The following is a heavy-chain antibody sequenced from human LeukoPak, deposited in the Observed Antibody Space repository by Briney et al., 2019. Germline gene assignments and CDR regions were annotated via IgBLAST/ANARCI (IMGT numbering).Heavy chain of an antibody. D-gene: IGHD2-21*02. V-gene: IGHV3-48*03. CDR3: ARDRVVTAIRGFDY. Sequence: GSLRLSCAASGFTFSSYEMNWVRQAPGKGLEWVSYISSSGSTIYYADSVKGRFTISRDNAKNSLYLQMNSLRAEDAAVYYCARDRVVTAIRGFDYWGQGTLVTVSS. CDR1: GFTFSSYE. J-gene: IGHJ4*02. CDR2: ISSSGSTI.